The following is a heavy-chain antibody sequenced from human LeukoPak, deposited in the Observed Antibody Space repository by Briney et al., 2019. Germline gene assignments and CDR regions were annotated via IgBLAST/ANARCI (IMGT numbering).Heavy chain of an antibody. V-gene: IGHV4-39*01. Sequence: SETLSLTCTVSGGSISSSLYYWGWIRQPPGKGLEWIGIIYYSGSTYYNPSLKSRVTISVETSKNQVSLRLSSVTAADTAVYYCARQGAGGRAFEIWGQGTMVTVSS. CDR1: GGSISSSLYY. J-gene: IGHJ3*02. D-gene: IGHD6-19*01. CDR2: IYYSGST. CDR3: ARQGAGGRAFEI.